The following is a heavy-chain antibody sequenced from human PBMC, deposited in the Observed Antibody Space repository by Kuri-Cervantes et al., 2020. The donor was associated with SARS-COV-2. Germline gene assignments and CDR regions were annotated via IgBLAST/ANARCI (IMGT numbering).Heavy chain of an antibody. CDR2: IIPIFGTA. Sequence: SVKVSCKASGGTFSSYAISWVRQAPGQGLEWMGGIIPIFGTANYAQKFQGRVTITADESTSTAYMELSSLRSEDAAVYYCARDSRGDLQYIYGMDVWGQGNTVNVAS. J-gene: IGHJ6*02. D-gene: IGHD3-10*01. CDR1: GGTFSSYA. V-gene: IGHV1-69*13. CDR3: ARDSRGDLQYIYGMDV.